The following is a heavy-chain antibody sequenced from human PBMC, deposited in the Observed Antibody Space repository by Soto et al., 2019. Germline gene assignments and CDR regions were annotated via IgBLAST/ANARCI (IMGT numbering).Heavy chain of an antibody. CDR1: GGSISTYY. J-gene: IGHJ4*02. CDR2: IFYTGST. Sequence: KPSETLSLTCAVSGGSISTYYWSWIRQPPGKGLEWLGYIFYTGSTDYNPSLKGRVTISLDTSKNQFSLKLTSVTAADTAVYYCARLNRGTYDYWGQGALVTVSS. CDR3: ARLNRGTYDY. V-gene: IGHV4-59*01.